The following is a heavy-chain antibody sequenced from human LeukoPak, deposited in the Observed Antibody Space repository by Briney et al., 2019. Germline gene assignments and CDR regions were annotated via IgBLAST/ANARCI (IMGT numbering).Heavy chain of an antibody. Sequence: ASVKVSCKASGYTFSNYGITWVRQAPGQGLEWMGWINPNSGGTNYAQKFQGRVTMTRDTSISTAYMELSRLRSDDTAVYYCARVRTAVTIFGGGWFDPWGQGTLVTVSS. J-gene: IGHJ5*02. CDR3: ARVRTAVTIFGGGWFDP. V-gene: IGHV1-2*02. CDR1: GYTFSNYG. CDR2: INPNSGGT. D-gene: IGHD3-3*01.